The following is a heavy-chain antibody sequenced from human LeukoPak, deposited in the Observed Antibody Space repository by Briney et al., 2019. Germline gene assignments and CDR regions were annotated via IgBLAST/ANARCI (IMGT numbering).Heavy chain of an antibody. J-gene: IGHJ5*02. V-gene: IGHV4-59*11. CDR2: IYHSGST. D-gene: IGHD6-19*01. CDR1: GDSINSHH. Sequence: SETLSLTCTVSGDSINSHHWSWIRQPPGKGLEWIGYIYHSGSTNYNPSLKSRVTISLGTSMNQFSLKLSSVTAADTAVYYCAGNRGWYMYDQWGQGILVTVSS. CDR3: AGNRGWYMYDQ.